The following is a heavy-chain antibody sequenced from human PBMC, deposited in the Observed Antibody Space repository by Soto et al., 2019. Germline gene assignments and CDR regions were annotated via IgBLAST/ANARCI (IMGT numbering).Heavy chain of an antibody. V-gene: IGHV4-34*01. Sequence: PSETLSLTCAVYGGSFSGYYWSWIRQPPGKGLEWIGEINHSGSTNYNPSLKSRVTISVDTSKNQFSLKLSSVTAADTAVYYCARGRIAAAGRATWYYYYGMDVWGQGTTVTVSS. D-gene: IGHD6-13*01. CDR2: INHSGST. CDR3: ARGRIAAAGRATWYYYYGMDV. CDR1: GGSFSGYY. J-gene: IGHJ6*02.